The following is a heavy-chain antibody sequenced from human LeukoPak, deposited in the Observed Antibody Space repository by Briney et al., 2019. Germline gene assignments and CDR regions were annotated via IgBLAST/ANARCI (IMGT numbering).Heavy chain of an antibody. D-gene: IGHD5-12*01. V-gene: IGHV4-39*02. CDR3: AREELSGYVAWFDP. Sequence: PSETLSLTCTVSGGSISGSSYYWGWIRQPPGKGLEWIGSIYYSGSTYYNPSLKSRVTISVDTSKNQFSLKLSSVTAADTAVYYCAREELSGYVAWFDPWGQGTLVTVSS. CDR2: IYYSGST. J-gene: IGHJ5*02. CDR1: GGSISGSSYY.